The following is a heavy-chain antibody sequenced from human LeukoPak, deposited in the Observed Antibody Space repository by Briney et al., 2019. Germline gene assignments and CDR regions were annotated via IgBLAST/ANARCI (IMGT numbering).Heavy chain of an antibody. Sequence: SSVKVSCKASGGTFSSYAISWVRQAPGQGLEWMGGITPIFGTANYAQKFQGRVTITTDESTSTAYMELSSLRSEDTAVYYCARGITIFNWFDPWGQGTLVTVSS. CDR2: ITPIFGTA. CDR3: ARGITIFNWFDP. V-gene: IGHV1-69*05. J-gene: IGHJ5*02. D-gene: IGHD3-9*01. CDR1: GGTFSSYA.